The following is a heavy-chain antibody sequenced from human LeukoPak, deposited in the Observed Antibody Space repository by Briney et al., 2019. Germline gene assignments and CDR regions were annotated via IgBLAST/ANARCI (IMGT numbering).Heavy chain of an antibody. CDR3: ARDFLLFGVVVPTDF. J-gene: IGHJ4*02. CDR1: GFTFNTVW. V-gene: IGHV3-7*01. CDR2: INQEGSEQ. Sequence: GGSLRLSCAASGFTFNTVWMSWVRQAPGRGLEWVANINQEGSEQYYVDSVKGRFTISRDNAKNTLSLQMHSLRVEDTAIYYCARDFLLFGVVVPTDFWGQGTMVAVSS. D-gene: IGHD3-3*01.